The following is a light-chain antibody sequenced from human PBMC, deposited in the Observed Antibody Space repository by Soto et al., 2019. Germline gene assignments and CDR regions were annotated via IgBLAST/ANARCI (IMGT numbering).Light chain of an antibody. Sequence: QPVLTQSPSASASLGASVKFICTLSSGHSSYAIAWHQQQPEKRPRYLMKINSDGSHSKGDGIPDRFSGSSSGAERYLTISSLQSEDEADYYCQTWGTGIRVFGTGTKLTVL. CDR1: SGHSSYA. CDR2: INSDGSH. J-gene: IGLJ1*01. V-gene: IGLV4-69*01. CDR3: QTWGTGIRV.